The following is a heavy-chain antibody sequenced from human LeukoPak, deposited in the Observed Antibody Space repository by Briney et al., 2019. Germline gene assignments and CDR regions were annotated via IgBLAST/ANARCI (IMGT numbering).Heavy chain of an antibody. D-gene: IGHD3-10*01. CDR1: GYTFSGYY. Sequence: EASVKVSCKASGYTFSGYYMHWVRQAPGQGLEWMGWINPNSGGTDYAQKFQGRVTMTRDTSISTAYMELSRLRPDDTAVYYCASGDRVTMLRGGNIGYFDYWGQGTLVTVSS. CDR2: INPNSGGT. CDR3: ASGDRVTMLRGGNIGYFDY. V-gene: IGHV1-2*02. J-gene: IGHJ4*02.